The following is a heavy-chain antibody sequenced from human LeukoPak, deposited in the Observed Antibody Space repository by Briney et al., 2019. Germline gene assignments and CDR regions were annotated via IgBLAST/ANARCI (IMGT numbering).Heavy chain of an antibody. V-gene: IGHV3-21*01. CDR2: ISSSSSYI. J-gene: IGHJ4*02. Sequence: GGSLRLSCAASGFTFSSYSMNWVRQAPGEGLEWVSSISSSSSYIYYADSVKGRFTISRDNAKNSLYLQMNSLRAEDTAVYYCARAIPSSTSCYWGQGTLVTVSS. CDR3: ARAIPSSTSCY. D-gene: IGHD2-2*01. CDR1: GFTFSSYS.